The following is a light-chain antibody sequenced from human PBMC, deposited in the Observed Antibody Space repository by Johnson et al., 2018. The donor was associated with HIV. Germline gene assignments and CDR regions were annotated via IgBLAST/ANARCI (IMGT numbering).Light chain of an antibody. CDR3: GTWDSSLSAGGV. V-gene: IGLV1-51*01. Sequence: QSMLTQSPSVSAAPGHKVTISCSGSSSNIGNNYVSWYQQLPGTAPKLLIYDNNKRPSGIPDRFSGSKSGTSATLGITGLQTGDEADYYCGTWDSSLSAGGVFGTGTKVTVL. CDR2: DNN. J-gene: IGLJ1*01. CDR1: SSNIGNNY.